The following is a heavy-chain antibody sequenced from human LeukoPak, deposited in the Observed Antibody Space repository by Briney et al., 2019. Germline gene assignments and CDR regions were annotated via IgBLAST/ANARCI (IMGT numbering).Heavy chain of an antibody. J-gene: IGHJ4*02. CDR1: GFTFSSYA. Sequence: GGSLRLSCAASGFTFSSYAMLWVRQAPGKGLEWVAVISYDGSNKYYADSVKGRFTISRDNSKNTLYLQMNSLRAEDTAVYYCARDPYGSGFQDYWGQGTLVTVSS. CDR3: ARDPYGSGFQDY. CDR2: ISYDGSNK. V-gene: IGHV3-30*04. D-gene: IGHD3-10*01.